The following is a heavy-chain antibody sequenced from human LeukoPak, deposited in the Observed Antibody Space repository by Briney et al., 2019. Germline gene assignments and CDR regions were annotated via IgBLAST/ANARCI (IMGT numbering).Heavy chain of an antibody. J-gene: IGHJ4*02. CDR3: ATADKWEPLDY. CDR2: FEPEDGEP. Sequence: ASVKVSCKVSGNSLSEISIHWVRQAPGQWLEWMGGFEPEDGEPIFAQRFQGRFSMSEDTSTDTAYMELSSLTLEDTAVYYCATADKWEPLDYWGQGTLVTVSS. V-gene: IGHV1-24*01. CDR1: GNSLSEIS. D-gene: IGHD1-26*01.